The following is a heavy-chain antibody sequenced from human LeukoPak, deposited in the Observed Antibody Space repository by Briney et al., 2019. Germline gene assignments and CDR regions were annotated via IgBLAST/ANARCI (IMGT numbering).Heavy chain of an antibody. Sequence: GGSLRLSCAASGFTFNIYGIHWVRQAPGKGLEWVSSISSSSSYIYYADSVKGRFTISRDNAKNSLYLQMNSLRAEDTAVYYCAREGTGGSGSYYNVGYFDYWGQGTLVTVSS. D-gene: IGHD3-10*01. CDR1: GFTFNIYG. V-gene: IGHV3-21*01. CDR3: AREGTGGSGSYYNVGYFDY. J-gene: IGHJ4*02. CDR2: ISSSSSYI.